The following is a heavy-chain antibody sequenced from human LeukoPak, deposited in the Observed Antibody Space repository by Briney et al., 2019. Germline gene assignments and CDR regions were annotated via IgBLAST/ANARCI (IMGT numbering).Heavy chain of an antibody. CDR2: IYSGGST. D-gene: IGHD5-18*01. J-gene: IGHJ4*02. V-gene: IGHV3-66*01. CDR3: ARSIHLQLWSQYYFDY. CDR1: GFTVSSNY. Sequence: GGSLRLSCAASGFTVSSNYMSWVRQAPGKGLEWVSVIYSGGSTYYADSVKGRFTISRDNSKNTLYLQMNSLRAEDTAVYYCARSIHLQLWSQYYFDYWGQGTLVTVSS.